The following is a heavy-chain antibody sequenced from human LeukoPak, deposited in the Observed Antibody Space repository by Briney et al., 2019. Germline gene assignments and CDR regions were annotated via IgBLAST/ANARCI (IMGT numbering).Heavy chain of an antibody. Sequence: SETLSLTRAVSGGSLSSYFWSWIRPPPGKGVELVGYIYINGSASYNPSLKRRATISVDTPQNQFSLKLSSVTDAHTPGYSFARAVVMDVLRPFISFDPWGQGTMVTVSS. D-gene: IGHD2-21*01. CDR1: GGSLSSYF. V-gene: IGHV4-4*09. CDR3: ARAVVMDVLRPFISFDP. J-gene: IGHJ5*02. CDR2: IYINGSA.